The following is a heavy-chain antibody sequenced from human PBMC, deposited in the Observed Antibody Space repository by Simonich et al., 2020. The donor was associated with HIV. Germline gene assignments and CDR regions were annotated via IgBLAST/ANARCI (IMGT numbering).Heavy chain of an antibody. D-gene: IGHD1-20*01. CDR1: GYTFTDYY. Sequence: EVQLVQSGAEVKKPGAAVKISCHFSGYTFTDYYIHWVQQAPGKGLEWIGLVDPEDGETVYTERFQSRVTITADTSTDTAYMELNSLTSEDTAVYYCALDQINSPALHWGQGSLVTVSS. CDR3: ALDQINSPALH. V-gene: IGHV1-69-2*01. CDR2: VDPEDGET. J-gene: IGHJ1*01.